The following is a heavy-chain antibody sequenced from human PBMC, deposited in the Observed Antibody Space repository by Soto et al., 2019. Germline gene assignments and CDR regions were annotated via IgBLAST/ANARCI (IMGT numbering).Heavy chain of an antibody. CDR3: ARASDSPYDSSGYYPI. CDR2: INPSGGSK. CDR1: GYTFTSYY. V-gene: IGHV1-46*01. Sequence: WASVKVSCKASGYTFTSYYMHWVRQAPGQGLEWMGIINPSGGSKSYAQKFQGRVTMTRETSTSTVYMELSSLRSEDTAVYYCARASDSPYDSSGYYPIWGHGTMVTVYS. J-gene: IGHJ4*01. D-gene: IGHD3-22*01.